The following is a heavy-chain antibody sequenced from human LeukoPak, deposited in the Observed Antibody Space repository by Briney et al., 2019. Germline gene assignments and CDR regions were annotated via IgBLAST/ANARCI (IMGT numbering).Heavy chain of an antibody. CDR1: GGSFSSYA. J-gene: IGHJ6*03. V-gene: IGHV1-69*10. CDR3: ARNDFGGNYYYYYYMDV. Sequence: ASVKVSCKTSGGSFSSYAISWVRQAPGQGLEFLGVFVPSFAITNYAQKFQGRVTITADKSTSTAYMELSSLRSEDTAVYYCARNDFGGNYYYYYYMDVWGKGTTVTVSS. D-gene: IGHD3-10*01. CDR2: FVPSFAIT.